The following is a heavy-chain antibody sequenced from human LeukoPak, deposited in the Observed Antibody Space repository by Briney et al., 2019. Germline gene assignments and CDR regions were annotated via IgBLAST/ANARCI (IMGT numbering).Heavy chain of an antibody. V-gene: IGHV4-34*01. J-gene: IGHJ4*02. CDR2: INHSGST. Sequence: SETLSPTCAVYGGSFSGYYWSWIRQPPGKGLEWIGEINHSGSTNYNPSLKSRVTISVDTSKNQFSLNLRSVTAADTAVYYCARGRYSFAYWGQGTLVTVSS. D-gene: IGHD5-18*01. CDR3: ARGRYSFAY. CDR1: GGSFSGYY.